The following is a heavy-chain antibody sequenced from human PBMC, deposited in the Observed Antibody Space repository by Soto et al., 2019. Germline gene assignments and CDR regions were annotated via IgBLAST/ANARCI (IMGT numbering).Heavy chain of an antibody. J-gene: IGHJ6*02. D-gene: IGHD5-18*01. CDR3: ARLGGYRNYYYYGMDV. Sequence: GESLKISCKASGYSFTSYWIGWVRQVPGKGLEWMGIIYPGDSYTNYSPSFQGHVTISADKSISTAYLQWSSLKAPDTAMYYCARLGGYRNYYYYGMDVWGQGTTVTVSS. CDR2: IYPGDSYT. CDR1: GYSFTSYW. V-gene: IGHV5-51*01.